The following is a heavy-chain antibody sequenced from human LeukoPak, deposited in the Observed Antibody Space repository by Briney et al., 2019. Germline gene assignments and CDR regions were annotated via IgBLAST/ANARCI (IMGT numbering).Heavy chain of an antibody. D-gene: IGHD5-12*01. CDR2: IKQDGSEK. V-gene: IGHV3-7*01. CDR3: ARDPGSGYEEHFDY. Sequence: GGSLRLSCVASGFTFSSRDWMTWVRQAPGKGLEWVANIKQDGSEKDYVDSVKGRFTISRDNAKNSVDLQMNSLRVEDTAVYYCARDPGSGYEEHFDYWGQGTLVTVSS. J-gene: IGHJ4*02. CDR1: GFTFSSRDW.